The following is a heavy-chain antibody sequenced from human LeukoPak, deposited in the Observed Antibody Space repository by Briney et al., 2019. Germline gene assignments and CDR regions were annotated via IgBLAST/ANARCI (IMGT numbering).Heavy chain of an antibody. CDR2: IKPNSGGT. V-gene: IGHV1-2*02. CDR1: GYTFTGHS. J-gene: IGHJ4*02. D-gene: IGHD6-13*01. CDR3: ARDLRRGSSSWYVSGGDY. Sequence: ASVKVSCKASGYTFTGHSMYWVRQAPGQGLEWVGWIKPNSGGTNYAQKLQGRVTMTTDTSTSTAYMELRSLRSDDTAVYYCARDLRRGSSSWYVSGGDYWGQGTLVTVSS.